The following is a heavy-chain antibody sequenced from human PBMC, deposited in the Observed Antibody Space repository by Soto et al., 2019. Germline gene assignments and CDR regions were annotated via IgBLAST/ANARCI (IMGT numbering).Heavy chain of an antibody. CDR2: ISGSGGST. Sequence: PGGSLRLSCAASGFTFSSYAMSWVRQAPGKGLEWVSAISGSGGSTYYADSVKGRFTISRDNSKNTLYLQMNSLRAEDTAVYYCAKDFYDSSGYPPLNYFDYWGQGTLVTVSS. V-gene: IGHV3-23*01. CDR3: AKDFYDSSGYPPLNYFDY. D-gene: IGHD3-22*01. J-gene: IGHJ4*02. CDR1: GFTFSSYA.